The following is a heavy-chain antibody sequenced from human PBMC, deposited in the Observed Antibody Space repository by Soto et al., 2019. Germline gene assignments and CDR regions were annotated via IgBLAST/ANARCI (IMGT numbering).Heavy chain of an antibody. J-gene: IGHJ4*02. CDR3: ARVRCSGGSCYIPPYYFDY. V-gene: IGHV4-31*03. D-gene: IGHD2-15*01. Sequence: SETLSLTCTVSGGSISSGGYYWSWIRQHPGKGLEWIGYIYYSGSTYYNPSLKSRVTISVDTSKNQFSLKLSSVTAADTAVYYCARVRCSGGSCYIPPYYFDYWGQGTLVTVSS. CDR1: GGSISSGGYY. CDR2: IYYSGST.